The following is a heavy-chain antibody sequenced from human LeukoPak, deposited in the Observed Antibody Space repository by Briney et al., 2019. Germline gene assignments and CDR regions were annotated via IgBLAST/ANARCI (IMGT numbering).Heavy chain of an antibody. J-gene: IGHJ4*02. CDR1: GYTFTSYN. CDR2: INAGKGNT. D-gene: IGHD1-26*01. V-gene: IGHV1-3*01. CDR3: ARVSGSHRLFDY. Sequence: ASVKVSCKASGYTFTSYNIHWVRQAPGQRLEWMGRINAGKGNTEYSQKFQGRVTMTRDTSTSTVYMELSSLRSEDTAVYYCARVSGSHRLFDYWGQGTLVTVSS.